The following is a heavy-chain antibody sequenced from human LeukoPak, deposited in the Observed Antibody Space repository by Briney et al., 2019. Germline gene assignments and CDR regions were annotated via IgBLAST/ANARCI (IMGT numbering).Heavy chain of an antibody. V-gene: IGHV4-30-4*01. D-gene: IGHD1-26*01. CDR2: IYYSGST. CDR3: ARDRSGSSVDY. CDR1: GGSISSGDYY. J-gene: IGHJ4*02. Sequence: PSETLSLTCTVSGGSISSGDYYWSWIRQPPGKGLEWIGYIYYSGSTYYNPSLKGRVTISVDTSKNQFSLKLSSVTAADTAVYYCARDRSGSSVDYWGQGTLVTVSS.